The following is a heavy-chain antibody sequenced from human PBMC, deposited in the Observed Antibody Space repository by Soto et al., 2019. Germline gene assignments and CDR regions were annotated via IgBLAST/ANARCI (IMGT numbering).Heavy chain of an antibody. CDR3: ERGLLACRYYYGSGSYYSGWFDP. Sequence: TSETLSLTCAVYGGSFSGYYWSWIRQPPGKGLEWIGEINHSGSTNYNPSLKSRVTISVATSKNQFSLKLSSVTAADTAVNYCERGLLACRYYYGSGSYYSGWFDPWGQGTLVTVSS. J-gene: IGHJ5*02. V-gene: IGHV4-34*01. CDR1: GGSFSGYY. CDR2: INHSGST. D-gene: IGHD3-10*01.